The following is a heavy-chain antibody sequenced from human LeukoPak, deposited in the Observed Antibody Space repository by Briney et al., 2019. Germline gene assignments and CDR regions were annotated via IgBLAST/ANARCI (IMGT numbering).Heavy chain of an antibody. D-gene: IGHD3-22*01. Sequence: PGESLRLSCAASGFTVSNTYMTWVRQAPGKGLEWVSLIYGADTTYYADSVKGRFTISRDDSKNTVYLQMNSLRAEDTAVYYCARVPSVGGKLVADSSGGWHWFDPWGQGTLVIVSS. V-gene: IGHV3-53*01. CDR1: GFTVSNTY. J-gene: IGHJ5*02. CDR2: IYGADTT. CDR3: ARVPSVGGKLVADSSGGWHWFDP.